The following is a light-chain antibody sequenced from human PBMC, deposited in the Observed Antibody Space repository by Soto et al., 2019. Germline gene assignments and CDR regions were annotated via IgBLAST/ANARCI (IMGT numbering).Light chain of an antibody. Sequence: LSPGTLSLSPGERATLSCRASHGVTNYLVAYYQKPPGQAPRLLIYGACRRATGIPDRFTGSASGTDFTHTIRILEAEDFAVYCRQQYVSSPKAFGQGTKVDIK. CDR1: HGVTNYL. J-gene: IGKJ1*01. CDR2: GAC. CDR3: QQYVSSPKA. V-gene: IGKV3-20*01.